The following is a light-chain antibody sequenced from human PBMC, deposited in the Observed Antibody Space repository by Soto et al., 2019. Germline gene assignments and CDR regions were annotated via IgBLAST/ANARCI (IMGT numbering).Light chain of an antibody. J-gene: IGKJ1*01. Sequence: EIVMTQSPATLSVSPGDRATLSCRASQSVFSSLAWYQQKPGQAPRLLIYGAATRATGIPARFSGSGSGTEFTLTISSPQSEDFAVYYCQQYHNWPAFGQGTKVDIK. CDR1: QSVFSS. V-gene: IGKV3-15*01. CDR3: QQYHNWPA. CDR2: GAA.